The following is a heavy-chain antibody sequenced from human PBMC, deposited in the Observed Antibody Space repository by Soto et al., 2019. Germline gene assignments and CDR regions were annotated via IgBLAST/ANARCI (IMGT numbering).Heavy chain of an antibody. CDR2: IIPIFGTA. D-gene: IGHD2-15*01. J-gene: IGHJ4*02. CDR1: GGTFSSYA. Sequence: QVQLVQSGAEVKKPGSSVKVSCKASGGTFSSYAISWVRQAPGQGLEWMGGIIPIFGTANYAQKFQGRVTITADESTSTAYMELSSLRSEDTAVYYCARDGGYCSGGSCFYVDYWGQGTLVTVSS. CDR3: ARDGGYCSGGSCFYVDY. V-gene: IGHV1-69*01.